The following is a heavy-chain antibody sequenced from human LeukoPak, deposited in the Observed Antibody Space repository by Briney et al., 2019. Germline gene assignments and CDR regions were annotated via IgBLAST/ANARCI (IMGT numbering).Heavy chain of an antibody. CDR3: ARDPGVVVPAAIGVDFDY. J-gene: IGHJ4*02. Sequence: ASVKVSCKVSGYTLTELSMHWVRQAPGKGLEWMGGFDPEDGETIYAQKFQGRVTMTEDTTTDTAYMELSSLRSEDTAVYYCARDPGVVVPAAIGVDFDYWGQGTLVTVSS. D-gene: IGHD2-2*02. CDR2: FDPEDGET. CDR1: GYTLTELS. V-gene: IGHV1-24*01.